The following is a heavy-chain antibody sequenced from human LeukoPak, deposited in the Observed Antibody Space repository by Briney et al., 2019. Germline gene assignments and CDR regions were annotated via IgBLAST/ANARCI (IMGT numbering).Heavy chain of an antibody. CDR2: FDPEDGET. CDR3: ATFTALGLYVEIP. V-gene: IGHV1-24*01. J-gene: IGHJ4*02. D-gene: IGHD2-2*01. Sequence: ASVKVSCKVSGYILTELSMQWVRHAPGKGLEWMGGFDPEDGETIYAQKFQGRVTMTEDASTDTAYMEPSSLRSEDTAVYYCATFTALGLYVEIPWGQGTLVTVSS. CDR1: GYILTELS.